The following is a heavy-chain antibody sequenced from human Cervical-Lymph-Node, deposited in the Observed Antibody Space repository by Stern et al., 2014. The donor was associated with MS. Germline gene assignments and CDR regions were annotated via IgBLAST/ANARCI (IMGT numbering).Heavy chain of an antibody. V-gene: IGHV4-59*01. CDR3: ARATDL. CDR2: IYYRGNT. J-gene: IGHJ5*02. CDR1: GASITSYY. Sequence: QVQLQESGPGLLRPSETLSLTCTVSGASITSYYWSWIRQPPGKGLEWIGYIYYRGNTNYNASLKGRVAISIGTSKTQFSLRLSSVTEADTAVYYCARATDLWGQGTLVTVSS.